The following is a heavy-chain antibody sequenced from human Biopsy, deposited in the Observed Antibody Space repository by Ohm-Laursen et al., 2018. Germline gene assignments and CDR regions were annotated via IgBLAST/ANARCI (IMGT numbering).Heavy chain of an antibody. V-gene: IGHV1-46*01. Sequence: SVKVSCKASGYTFTSYYMHWVRQAPGQGLEWMGIINPSGGSTTYAQKFQGRVTMTRDTSTSTVYMELSSPRSEDTAAYYCARNAWPTLSTMIVVVKGFNWFDPWGQGTLVTVSS. CDR2: INPSGGST. J-gene: IGHJ5*02. CDR1: GYTFTSYY. CDR3: ARNAWPTLSTMIVVVKGFNWFDP. D-gene: IGHD3-22*01.